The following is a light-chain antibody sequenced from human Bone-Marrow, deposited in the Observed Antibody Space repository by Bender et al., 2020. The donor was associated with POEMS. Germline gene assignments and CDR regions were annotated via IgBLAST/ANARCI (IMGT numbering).Light chain of an antibody. J-gene: IGLJ3*02. CDR3: CSYGGTSFWV. CDR2: GND. CDR1: SSNIGSNY. V-gene: IGLV1-47*01. Sequence: QSVLTQPPSASGTPGQRVIISCSGSSSNIGSNYVSWYLHLPGTAPKLLVYGNDLRPSGVSDRFSGSKSANTASLTISGLQAEDEADYYCCSYGGTSFWVFGGGTKVTVL.